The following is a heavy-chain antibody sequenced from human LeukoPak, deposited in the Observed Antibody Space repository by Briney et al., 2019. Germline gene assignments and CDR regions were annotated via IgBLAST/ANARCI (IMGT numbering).Heavy chain of an antibody. CDR3: ARTYYDFWSGYVFVMDV. V-gene: IGHV4-59*01. D-gene: IGHD3-3*01. J-gene: IGHJ6*02. Sequence: SETLSLTCTVSGGSISSYYWSWIRQPPGKGLEWIGYIYYSGSTNYNPSLKSRVTISVDTSKNQFSLKLSSVTAADTAVYYCARTYYDFWSGYVFVMDVWGHGTTVTVSS. CDR1: GGSISSYY. CDR2: IYYSGST.